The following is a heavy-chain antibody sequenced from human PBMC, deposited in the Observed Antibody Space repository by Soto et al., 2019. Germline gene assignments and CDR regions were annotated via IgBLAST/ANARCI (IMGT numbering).Heavy chain of an antibody. Sequence: QVQLQESGPGLVKPSQTLSLTCTVSGGSISSGGYYWSWIRQHPGKGLGWIGYIYYSGSTYYNPACKSRFTITVDASKNQFSLKLGSVSAADTGVYDCARGNLGRPLFDCRGQGTQVDVSS. CDR3: ARGNLGRPLFDC. CDR2: IYYSGST. V-gene: IGHV4-31*03. CDR1: GGSISSGGYY. J-gene: IGHJ4*02. D-gene: IGHD7-27*01.